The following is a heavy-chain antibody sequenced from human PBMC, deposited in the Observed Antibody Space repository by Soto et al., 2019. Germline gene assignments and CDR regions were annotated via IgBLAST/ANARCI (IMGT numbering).Heavy chain of an antibody. J-gene: IGHJ4*02. CDR2: ISSSSSYI. CDR1: GFTFSSYS. D-gene: IGHD3-10*01. Sequence: EVQLVESGGGLVKPGGSLRLSCAASGFTFSSYSMNWVRQAPGKGLEWVSSISSSSSYIYYADSVKGRFTISRDNAKNSLYLQMNSLRAEDTAVYYCARGRETDTRDYFDYWGQGTLVTVSS. CDR3: ARGRETDTRDYFDY. V-gene: IGHV3-21*01.